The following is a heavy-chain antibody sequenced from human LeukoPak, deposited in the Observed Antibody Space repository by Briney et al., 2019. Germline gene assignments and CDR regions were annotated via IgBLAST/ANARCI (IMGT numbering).Heavy chain of an antibody. CDR3: ARYFDNTGYSWRRFDY. V-gene: IGHV3-7*01. Sequence: GGSLRLSCAASGFTFSNFWMTWVRQAPGKGPEWLATIRQDGGDKWYVDSVKGRFTISRDNAKNSLYLQMNSLRAEDTAVYYCARYFDNTGYSWRRFDYWGQGTLVTVSS. CDR1: GFTFSNFW. D-gene: IGHD3-22*01. CDR2: IRQDGGDK. J-gene: IGHJ4*02.